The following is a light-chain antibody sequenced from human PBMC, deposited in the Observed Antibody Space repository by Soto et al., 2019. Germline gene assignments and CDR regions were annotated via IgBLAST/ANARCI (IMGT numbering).Light chain of an antibody. CDR1: SSDVGGYNY. J-gene: IGLJ2*01. CDR2: DVS. V-gene: IGLV2-11*01. CDR3: QSYDGSNPVV. Sequence: QSALTQPRSVSGSPGQSVTISCTGASSDVGGYNYVSWYQQHPGKAPKLMIYDVSKRPSGVPDRFSGSKSGNTASLTISGLQTEDEADYYCQSYDGSNPVVFGGGTKLTVL.